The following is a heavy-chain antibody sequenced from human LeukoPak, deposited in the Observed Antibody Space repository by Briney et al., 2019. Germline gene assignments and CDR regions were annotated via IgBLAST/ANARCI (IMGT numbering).Heavy chain of an antibody. J-gene: IGHJ4*02. D-gene: IGHD6-13*01. CDR1: GDTFTSYY. Sequence: GASVKVSCKASGDTFTSYYMYWVRQAPGQGLEWVGWINPNRGGTNYAQKFQGRVTMTRDTSISTAYMELSRLRSNDTAVYYCARDSGAAAGNFDYWGQGTLVTVSS. CDR2: INPNRGGT. V-gene: IGHV1-2*02. CDR3: ARDSGAAAGNFDY.